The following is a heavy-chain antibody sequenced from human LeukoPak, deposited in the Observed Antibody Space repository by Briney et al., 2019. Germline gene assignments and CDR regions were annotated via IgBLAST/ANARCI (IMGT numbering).Heavy chain of an antibody. Sequence: GGSLRLSCPASGFTFRSYAMSWVRQAPGKGLEWVSAISGSGGSTYYADSVKGRFTISRDNSKNALSLQMNSLRAEDTAVYYCATLWFGELGLYWGQGTLVTVSS. CDR3: ATLWFGELGLY. CDR1: GFTFRSYA. D-gene: IGHD3-10*01. CDR2: ISGSGGST. V-gene: IGHV3-23*01. J-gene: IGHJ4*02.